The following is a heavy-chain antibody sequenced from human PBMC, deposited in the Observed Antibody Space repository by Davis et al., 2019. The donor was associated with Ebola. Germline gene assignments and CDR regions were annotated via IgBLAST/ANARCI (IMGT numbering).Heavy chain of an antibody. V-gene: IGHV3-9*01. J-gene: IGHJ4*02. CDR1: GFPFDDYA. CDR3: AKDGEQLVFDY. D-gene: IGHD6-6*01. CDR2: ISWNSGSR. Sequence: GGSLRLSCAASGFPFDDYAMHWVRQGPGKGLEWVSGISWNSGSRGHADSVKGRFTISRDNSKNTLYLQMNSLRAEDTAVYYCAKDGEQLVFDYWGQGTLVTVSS.